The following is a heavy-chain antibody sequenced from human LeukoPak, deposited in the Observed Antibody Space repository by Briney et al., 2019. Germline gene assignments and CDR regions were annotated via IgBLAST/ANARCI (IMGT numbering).Heavy chain of an antibody. Sequence: PSETLSLTCAVSGGSISSGGYSWSWIRQPPGKGLEWIGYIYHSGSTNYNPSLKSRVTISVDTSKNQFSLKLSSVTAADTAVYYCARGGYYDSSGSAFDIWGQGTMVTVSS. CDR1: GGSISSGGYS. V-gene: IGHV4-30-2*01. CDR2: IYHSGST. J-gene: IGHJ3*02. D-gene: IGHD3-22*01. CDR3: ARGGYYDSSGSAFDI.